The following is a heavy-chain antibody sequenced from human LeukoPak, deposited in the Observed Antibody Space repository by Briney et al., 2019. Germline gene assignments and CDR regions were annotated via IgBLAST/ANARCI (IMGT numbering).Heavy chain of an antibody. J-gene: IGHJ4*02. D-gene: IGHD6-13*01. CDR3: SRQGSRSWYGDFDY. Sequence: SGTLSLTCAVSGYSISSGSYWGWVRQPPGKGLEWIGSIYHSGDTYYNPSLRSRLTISVDKFKNQFSLELTSMTAADTAVYYCSRQGSRSWYGDFDYWGQGTLVTVSS. CDR2: IYHSGDT. V-gene: IGHV4-38-2*01. CDR1: GYSISSGSY.